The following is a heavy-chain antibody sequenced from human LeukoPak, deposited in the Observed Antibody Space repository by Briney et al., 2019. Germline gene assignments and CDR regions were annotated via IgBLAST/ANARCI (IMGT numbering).Heavy chain of an antibody. CDR3: ASSVDYGDAY. D-gene: IGHD4-17*01. V-gene: IGHV3-23*01. J-gene: IGHJ4*02. CDR2: VSGSGTGA. CDR1: GFTFNNYV. Sequence: GGSLRLSCAASGFTFNNYVMSWVRQAPGKGLEWVSSVSGSGTGAFYADSVKGRFTISRDNSKNTLYLQMNSLRAEDTAVYYCASSVDYGDAYWGQGTLVTVSS.